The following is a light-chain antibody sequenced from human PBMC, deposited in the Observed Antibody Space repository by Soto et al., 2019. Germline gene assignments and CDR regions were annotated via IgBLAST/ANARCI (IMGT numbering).Light chain of an antibody. Sequence: IQLTQSPSSLSASVGDRVTITCRASQGLSSSLAWYQQSPGKAPKLLIFDASTLQSGVPSRFSGSGSGTDFTLTXXXLXXXDXXXXXXXXXNSYPFTFGPGTEVHIK. CDR2: DAS. V-gene: IGKV1-9*01. CDR1: QGLSSS. J-gene: IGKJ3*01. CDR3: XXXNSYPFT.